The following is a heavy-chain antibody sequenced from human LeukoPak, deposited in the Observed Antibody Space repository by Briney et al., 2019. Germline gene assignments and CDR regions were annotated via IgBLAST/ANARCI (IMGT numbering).Heavy chain of an antibody. CDR3: AREPQVQGYYYDSSPPFDAFDI. CDR1: GGSFSGYY. J-gene: IGHJ3*02. CDR2: INHSGST. Sequence: KPSETLSLTCAVYGGSFSGYYWSWIRQPPGKGLEWLGEINHSGSTNYNPSLKSRVTISVDTSKNQFSLKLSSVTAADTAVYYCAREPQVQGYYYDSSPPFDAFDIWGQGTMVTVSS. D-gene: IGHD3-22*01. V-gene: IGHV4-34*01.